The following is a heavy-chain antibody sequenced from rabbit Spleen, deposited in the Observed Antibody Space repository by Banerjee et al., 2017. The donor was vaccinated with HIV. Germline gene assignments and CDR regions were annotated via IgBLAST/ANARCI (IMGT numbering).Heavy chain of an antibody. V-gene: IGHV1S40*01. CDR3: AREKSGIVGYDL. Sequence: QSLEESGGDLVKPGASLTLTCAASGFSFNSDYMCWVRQAPGKGLEWIACILTGDIDNTWSATWAKGRFTVSKTSSTTVTLQMTSLTVADTATYFCAREKSGIVGYDLWGPGTLVTVS. D-gene: IGHD6-1*01. CDR2: ILTGDIDNT. CDR1: GFSFNSDY. J-gene: IGHJ4*01.